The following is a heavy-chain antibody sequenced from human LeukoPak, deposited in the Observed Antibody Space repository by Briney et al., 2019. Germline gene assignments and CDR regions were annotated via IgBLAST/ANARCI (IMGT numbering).Heavy chain of an antibody. CDR2: IYHSGST. CDR1: GGSISGGGYS. CDR3: ASYSSSSTFLDV. Sequence: SQTLSLTCAVSGGSISGGGYSWSWIRQPPGKGLEWIGYIYHSGSTYYNPSLKSRVTISVDRSKNQFSLKLSSVTAADTAVYYCASYSSSSTFLDVWSQGTTVTVSS. D-gene: IGHD6-6*01. V-gene: IGHV4-30-2*01. J-gene: IGHJ6*02.